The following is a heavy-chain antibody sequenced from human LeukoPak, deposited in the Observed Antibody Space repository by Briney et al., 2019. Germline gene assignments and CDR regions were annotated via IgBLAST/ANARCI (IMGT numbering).Heavy chain of an antibody. J-gene: IGHJ5*02. V-gene: IGHV1-2*02. CDR2: INPNSGGT. Sequence: ASVKVSCKASGYTFTGYYMHWVRQAPGQGLEWMGWINPNSGGTNYAQKSQGRVTMTRDTSISTAYMELSRLRSDDTAVYYCARDRYSSSWQTYNWFDPWGQGTLVTVSS. CDR1: GYTFTGYY. CDR3: ARDRYSSSWQTYNWFDP. D-gene: IGHD6-13*01.